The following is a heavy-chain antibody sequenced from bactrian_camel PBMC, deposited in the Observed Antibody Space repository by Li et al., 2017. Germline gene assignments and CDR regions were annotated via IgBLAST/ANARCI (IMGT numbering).Heavy chain of an antibody. CDR3: VADRRLPTAEPIASSPCSLFLDTLPGPTTH. D-gene: IGHD4*01. CDR2: IAPATGTT. V-gene: IGHV3S54*01. Sequence: HVQLVESGGGSVNAGGSLTLSRAASGSGYISGTACLAWFRVIPGKERTGIAAIAPATGTTFYSDSVKGRFTISHVNANNTLHLQMNNLEPEDTATYYCVADRRLPTAEPIASSPCSLFLDTLPGPTTHSGQGTQVTVS. CDR1: GSGYISGTAC. J-gene: IGHJ4*01.